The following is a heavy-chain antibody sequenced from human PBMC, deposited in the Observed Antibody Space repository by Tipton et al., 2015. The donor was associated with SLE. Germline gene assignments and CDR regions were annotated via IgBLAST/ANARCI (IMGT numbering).Heavy chain of an antibody. Sequence: TLSLTCTVSGGSISSSSYYWGWIRQPPGKGLEWIGSIYYSGSTYYNPSLKSRVTLSVDTSKNQFSLKLSSVTAADTALYYCARGPTGSSAREDTWGQGTLVTVSS. D-gene: IGHD2-2*01. CDR1: GGSISSSSYY. CDR3: ARGPTGSSAREDT. CDR2: IYYSGST. J-gene: IGHJ4*02. V-gene: IGHV4-39*07.